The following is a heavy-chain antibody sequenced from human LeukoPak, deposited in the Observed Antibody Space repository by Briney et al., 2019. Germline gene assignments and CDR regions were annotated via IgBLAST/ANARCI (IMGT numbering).Heavy chain of an antibody. CDR2: INHSGST. V-gene: IGHV4-34*01. CDR1: GGSFSGYY. Sequence: SETLSLTCAVYGGSFSGYYWSWIRQPPGKGLEWIGEINHSGSTNYNPSLKSRVTISVDTSKDQFSLKLYSVTAADTAVYYCARGGDYGDYVFHYWGQGTLVTVSS. D-gene: IGHD4-17*01. CDR3: ARGGDYGDYVFHY. J-gene: IGHJ4*02.